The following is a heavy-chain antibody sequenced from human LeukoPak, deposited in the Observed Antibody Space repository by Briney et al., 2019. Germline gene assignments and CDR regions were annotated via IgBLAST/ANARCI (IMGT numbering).Heavy chain of an antibody. D-gene: IGHD2-8*02. CDR1: GFSFSSHW. CDR3: ARDQLYCTGGICYFDY. J-gene: IGHJ4*02. Sequence: GGSLRLSCAASGFSFSSHWMHWVRQAPGKRLVWVSRINSDGRSTSLADSVKGRFTISRDNAKNTLYLQMNSLRTEDTAVYYCARDQLYCTGGICYFDYWGQGTLVTVSS. V-gene: IGHV3-74*01. CDR2: INSDGRST.